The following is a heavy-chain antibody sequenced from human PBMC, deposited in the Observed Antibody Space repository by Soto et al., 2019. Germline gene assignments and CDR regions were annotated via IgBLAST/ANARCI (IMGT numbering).Heavy chain of an antibody. CDR1: GFTFSSYG. CDR2: ISYDGSNK. CDR3: ARAGGNFDP. V-gene: IGHV3-30*03. J-gene: IGHJ5*02. Sequence: PGGSLRLSCAASGFTFSSYGMHWVRQAPGKGLEWVAVISYDGSNKYYADSVKGRFTISRDNSKNTLYLQMNSLRAADTAVYYCARAGGNFDPWGQGTLVTVSS.